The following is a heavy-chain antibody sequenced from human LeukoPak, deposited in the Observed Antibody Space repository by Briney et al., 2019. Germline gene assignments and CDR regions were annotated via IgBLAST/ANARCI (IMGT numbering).Heavy chain of an antibody. CDR1: GGSISSGSYY. CDR3: RIAVAGSGGLYDY. CDR2: IYTSGST. D-gene: IGHD6-19*01. V-gene: IGHV4-61*02. J-gene: IGHJ4*02. Sequence: PSETLSLTCTVSGGSISSGSYYWSWIRQPAGKGLEWIGRIYTSGSTNYNPSLKSRVTMSVDTSKNQFSLKLSSVTAADTAVYYGRIAVAGSGGLYDYWGQGTLVTVSS.